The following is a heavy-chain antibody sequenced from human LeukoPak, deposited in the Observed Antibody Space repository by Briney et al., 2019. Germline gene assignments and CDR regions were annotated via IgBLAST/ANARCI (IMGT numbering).Heavy chain of an antibody. CDR2: IIPIFGTA. CDR3: ARGRRITIFGVVHVAFDI. Sequence: SVKVSCKASGGTFSSYAISWVRQAPGQGLEWMGGIIPIFGTANYAQKFQGRVTITADESTSTAYMELSSLRSEDTAVYYCARGRRITIFGVVHVAFDIWGQETMVTVSS. CDR1: GGTFSSYA. J-gene: IGHJ3*02. D-gene: IGHD3-3*01. V-gene: IGHV1-69*01.